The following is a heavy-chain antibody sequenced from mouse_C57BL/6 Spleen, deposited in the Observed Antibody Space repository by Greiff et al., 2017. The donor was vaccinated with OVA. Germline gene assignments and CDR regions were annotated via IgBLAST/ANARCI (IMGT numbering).Heavy chain of an antibody. Sequence: EVQVVESGGGLVKPGGSLKLSCAASGFTFSDYGMHWVRQAPEKGLEWVAYISSGSSTIYYADTVKGRFTISRDNAKNTLFLQMTSLRSEDSAMYYCAREAAQANWFAYWGQGTLVTVSA. CDR2: ISSGSSTI. V-gene: IGHV5-17*01. D-gene: IGHD3-2*02. CDR3: AREAAQANWFAY. J-gene: IGHJ3*01. CDR1: GFTFSDYG.